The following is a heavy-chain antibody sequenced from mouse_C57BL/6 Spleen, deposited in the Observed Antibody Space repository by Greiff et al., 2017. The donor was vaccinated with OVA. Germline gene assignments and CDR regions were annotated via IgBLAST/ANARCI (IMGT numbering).Heavy chain of an antibody. CDR2: INPNNGGT. V-gene: IGHV1-18*01. CDR3: ARSGYRGYYARGY. J-gene: IGHJ4*01. Sequence: VQLQQSGPELVKPGASVKIPCKASGYTFTDYYMDWVKQSHGKSLEWIGDINPNNGGTIYNQKFKGKATLTVDKSSSTAYMELRSLTAEDTAVYYCARSGYRGYYARGYWGQGTSVTVSS. CDR1: GYTFTDYY. D-gene: IGHD3-2*02.